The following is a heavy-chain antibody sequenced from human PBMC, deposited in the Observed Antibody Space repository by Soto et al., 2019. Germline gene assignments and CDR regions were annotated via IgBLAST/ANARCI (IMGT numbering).Heavy chain of an antibody. CDR2: FDPEDGET. D-gene: IGHD6-19*01. Sequence: GASVKVSCKVSGYTLTELSMHWVRQAPGKGLEWMGGFDPEDGETIYAQKFQGRVTMTEDTSTDTAYMELSSLRSEDTAVYYCATLSPVGAYSSGWSMKRYYYYYGMDVWGQGATVTVSS. CDR3: ATLSPVGAYSSGWSMKRYYYYYGMDV. V-gene: IGHV1-24*01. J-gene: IGHJ6*02. CDR1: GYTLTELS.